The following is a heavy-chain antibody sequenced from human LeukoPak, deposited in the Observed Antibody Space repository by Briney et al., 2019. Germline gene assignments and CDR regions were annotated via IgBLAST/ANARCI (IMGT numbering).Heavy chain of an antibody. Sequence: SETLSLTCTVSGGSISSSSYYWGWIRQPPGKGLEWHGSIYYSGSTYYHPSLKSRVTISVDTSKNQFSLKLSSVTATDTAVYYCARDRTAVAAYTDVWGKGTTVTVSS. D-gene: IGHD6-19*01. CDR3: ARDRTAVAAYTDV. CDR1: GGSISSSSYY. J-gene: IGHJ6*03. V-gene: IGHV4-39*07. CDR2: IYYSGST.